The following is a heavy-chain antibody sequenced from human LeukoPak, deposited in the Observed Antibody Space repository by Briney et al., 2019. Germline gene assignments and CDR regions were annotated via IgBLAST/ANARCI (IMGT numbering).Heavy chain of an antibody. V-gene: IGHV3-23*01. CDR1: GFTFGSFA. CDR3: GKTTAGYSSGQKPAWPVDY. Sequence: GGSLRLSCEASGFTFGSFAMYWVRQAPGKGLDWIAGIFGSGGSPHYADSVKGRFTISRDDSKNTVYLQINSLRAEDTAVYYCGKTTAGYSSGQKPAWPVDYWGQGTLVTVSS. D-gene: IGHD5-18*01. CDR2: IFGSGGSP. J-gene: IGHJ4*02.